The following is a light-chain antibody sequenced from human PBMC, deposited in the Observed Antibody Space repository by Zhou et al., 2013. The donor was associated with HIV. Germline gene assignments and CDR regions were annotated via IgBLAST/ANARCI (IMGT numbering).Light chain of an antibody. CDR2: AAS. V-gene: IGKV1-5*01. CDR1: QSISSW. CDR3: QQYDNLPRT. J-gene: IGKJ1*01. Sequence: DIQMTQSPSTLSASVGDRVTITCRASQSISSWLAWYQQKPGKAPKLLIYAASSLQSGVPSRFSGSGSGTDFTFTISSLQPEDIATYYCQQYDNLPRTFGQGTKVEIK.